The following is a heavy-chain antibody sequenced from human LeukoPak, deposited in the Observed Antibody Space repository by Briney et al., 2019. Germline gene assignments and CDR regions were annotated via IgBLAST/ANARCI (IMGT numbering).Heavy chain of an antibody. D-gene: IGHD5-12*01. CDR1: GFTFSDYN. Sequence: GGSLRLSCAASGFTFSDYNMNWVRQAPGKGLEWVSSISRSSYYIYYTDSVKGRFTISRDNAKNSLYLQMNSLRAEDTAVYYCARDLRPYSGYNDLAFDIWGQGTMVTVSS. V-gene: IGHV3-21*01. CDR2: ISRSSYYI. J-gene: IGHJ3*02. CDR3: ARDLRPYSGYNDLAFDI.